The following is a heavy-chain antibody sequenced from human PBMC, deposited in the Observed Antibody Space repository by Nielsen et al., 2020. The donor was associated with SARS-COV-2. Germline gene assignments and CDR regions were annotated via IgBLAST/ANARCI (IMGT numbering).Heavy chain of an antibody. Sequence: SETLSLTCAVSGGSFTAYYWSWIRQPPGKGLEWIGEINHSGDTNNNPSLRSRVTVSRDTSKNQFSLKLSSVTAADTARYWCARLLVDTGLVFEYWGQGALVTVS. V-gene: IGHV4-34*01. CDR3: ARLLVDTGLVFEY. CDR1: GGSFTAYY. CDR2: INHSGDT. D-gene: IGHD6-6*01. J-gene: IGHJ4*02.